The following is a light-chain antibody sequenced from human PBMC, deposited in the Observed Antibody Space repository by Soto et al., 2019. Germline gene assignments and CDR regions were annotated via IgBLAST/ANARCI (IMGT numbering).Light chain of an antibody. V-gene: IGLV2-14*01. CDR2: EVT. J-gene: IGLJ1*01. CDR3: SSYTTSSTYV. CDR1: GSDVGGYDY. Sequence: QSALTQPASVSGSPGQSSTISCTGTGSDVGGYDYVSWYQHHPGKAPKVMIYEVTNRPSGVSNRFSGSKSGNTASLTISGLLAEDEADYYCSSYTTSSTYVFGTGTKV.